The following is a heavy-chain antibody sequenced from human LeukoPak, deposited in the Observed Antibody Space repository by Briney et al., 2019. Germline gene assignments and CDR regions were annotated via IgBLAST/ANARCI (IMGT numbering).Heavy chain of an antibody. CDR3: ARGHFDWLFTAFDY. Sequence: GASVKVSCKASGYTFTSYSISWVRQAPGQGLEWMGWISAYNGNTNYAQKLQGRVTMTTDTSTSTAYMELRSLRSDDTAVYYCARGHFDWLFTAFDYWGQGTLVTVSS. CDR1: GYTFTSYS. J-gene: IGHJ4*02. V-gene: IGHV1-18*01. CDR2: ISAYNGNT. D-gene: IGHD3-9*01.